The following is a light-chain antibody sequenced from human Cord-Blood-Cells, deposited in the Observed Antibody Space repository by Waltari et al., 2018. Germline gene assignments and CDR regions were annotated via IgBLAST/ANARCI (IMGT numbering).Light chain of an antibody. V-gene: IGLV2-23*01. Sequence: QSALTQPASVSGSPGQSIPTSCTGTTSDVGSYNPVSWYQQHPGKAPKLMIYEGSKRPSGVSNRFSGSKSGNTASLTISGLQAEDEADYYCCSYAGSSTYVFGTGTKVTVL. J-gene: IGLJ1*01. CDR1: TSDVGSYNP. CDR3: CSYAGSSTYV. CDR2: EGS.